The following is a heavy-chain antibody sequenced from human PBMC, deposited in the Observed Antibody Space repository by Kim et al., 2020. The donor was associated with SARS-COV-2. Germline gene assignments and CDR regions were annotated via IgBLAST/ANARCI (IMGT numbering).Heavy chain of an antibody. CDR1: GFTFNGHW. J-gene: IGHJ1*01. D-gene: IGHD1-1*01. Sequence: GGSLRLSCAASGFTFNGHWMHWVRQTPGKGLVWVSRIKTDGTSTNYADSVKGRFTISRDNAKNTLYLQMNSLRAEDTALHYCARACNWRYNLLHYWGRGT. V-gene: IGHV3-74*01. CDR2: IKTDGTST. CDR3: ARACNWRYNLLHY.